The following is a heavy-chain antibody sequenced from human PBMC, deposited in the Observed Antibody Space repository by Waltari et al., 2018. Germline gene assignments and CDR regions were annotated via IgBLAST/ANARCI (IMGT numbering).Heavy chain of an antibody. D-gene: IGHD1-20*01. CDR3: ARDTPAPRITGATSVDY. CDR2: IYHSGST. CDR1: VYSISTGHY. Sequence: QVQLQESGPGLVKPSETLSLTCAVSVYSISTGHYWGWLRQPPGNGLHWIGSIYHSGSTFYNPSLKSRVTISVDTSKNQFSLKLSSVTAADTAVYYCARDTPAPRITGATSVDYWGQGTLVTVSS. V-gene: IGHV4-38-2*02. J-gene: IGHJ4*02.